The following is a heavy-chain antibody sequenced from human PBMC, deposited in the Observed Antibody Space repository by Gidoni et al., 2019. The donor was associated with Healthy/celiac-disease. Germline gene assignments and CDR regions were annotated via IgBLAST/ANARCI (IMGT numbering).Heavy chain of an antibody. D-gene: IGHD1-26*01. CDR3: ARGIVGANDAFDI. CDR2: IWYDGSNK. J-gene: IGHJ3*02. CDR1: GFTFSGYG. Sequence: QVQLVESGGGVVQPGRSLRLSCAASGFTFSGYGMHWVRQGPGKGLEWVAVIWYDGSNKYYADSVKGRFTISRDNSKNTLYLQMNSLRAEDTAVYYCARGIVGANDAFDIWGQGTMVTVSS. V-gene: IGHV3-33*01.